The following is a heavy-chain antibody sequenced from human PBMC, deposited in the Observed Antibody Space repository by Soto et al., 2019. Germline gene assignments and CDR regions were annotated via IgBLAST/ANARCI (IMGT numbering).Heavy chain of an antibody. CDR1: GDSISTVDYF. Sequence: TLSLTCSVSGDSISTVDYFWAWIRQPPGQALEYIGYIYKSTTTYYNPSFESRVAISLDTSKSQFSLNVTSVTAADTAVYFCARGRYCLTGRCFPNWFDSWGQGTLVTVSS. V-gene: IGHV4-30-4*01. J-gene: IGHJ5*01. D-gene: IGHD2-15*01. CDR2: IYKSTTT. CDR3: ARGRYCLTGRCFPNWFDS.